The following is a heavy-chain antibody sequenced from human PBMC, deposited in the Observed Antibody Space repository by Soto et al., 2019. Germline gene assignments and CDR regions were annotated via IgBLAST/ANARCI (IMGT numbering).Heavy chain of an antibody. CDR2: INAYNGNT. CDR1: GYTFTTYG. CDR3: ARVPVAGTYFDY. Sequence: QVQLVQSGAEVKKPGASVKVSCKASGYTFTTYGISWVRQAPGQGLEWKGWINAYNGNTNYAQKLQGRVTMTTDTSPSTAYMELRSLTSDDTAVYYCARVPVAGTYFDYWGQGTLVTVSS. J-gene: IGHJ4*02. V-gene: IGHV1-18*01. D-gene: IGHD6-19*01.